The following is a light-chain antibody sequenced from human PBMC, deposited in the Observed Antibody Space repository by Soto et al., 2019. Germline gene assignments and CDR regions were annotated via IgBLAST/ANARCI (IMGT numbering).Light chain of an antibody. CDR2: DVN. CDR3: SSYTSNTTPV. J-gene: IGLJ2*01. V-gene: IGLV2-14*03. CDR1: SSDVGAYNF. Sequence: QSALTQPASVSGSPGQSITISCTGTSSDVGAYNFVSWYQQHPGKAPKLMIYDVNNQPSGVSERFSGSKSANTASLTISGLQAEDEADYYCSSYTSNTTPVFGGGTKLTVL.